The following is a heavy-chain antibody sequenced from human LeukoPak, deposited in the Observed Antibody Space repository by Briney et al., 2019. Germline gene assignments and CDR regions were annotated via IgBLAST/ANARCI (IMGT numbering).Heavy chain of an antibody. D-gene: IGHD5-18*01. CDR2: ISYDGSNK. Sequence: GGSLGLSCAASGFTFSSYAMHWVRQAPGKGLEWVAVISYDGSNKYYADSVKGRFTISRDNSKNTLYLQMNSLRAEDTAVYYCARDRAPWIQLPLFYYYGMDVWGQGTTVTVSS. CDR1: GFTFSSYA. CDR3: ARDRAPWIQLPLFYYYGMDV. J-gene: IGHJ6*02. V-gene: IGHV3-30-3*01.